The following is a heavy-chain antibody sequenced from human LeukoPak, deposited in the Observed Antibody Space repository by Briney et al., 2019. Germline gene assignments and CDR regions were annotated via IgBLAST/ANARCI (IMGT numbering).Heavy chain of an antibody. CDR3: ARDVVFYYFDSSGYFGAFDI. CDR1: GFTFSSYS. J-gene: IGHJ3*02. D-gene: IGHD3-22*01. Sequence: GGSLRLSCAASGFTFSSYSMTWVRQAPGKGLEWVSSITSSSSYIHYADSVKGRFTIPRDNAKNSLYLQMNNLRAEDTAVYYCARDVVFYYFDSSGYFGAFDIWGQGTMVTVSS. V-gene: IGHV3-21*01. CDR2: ITSSSSYI.